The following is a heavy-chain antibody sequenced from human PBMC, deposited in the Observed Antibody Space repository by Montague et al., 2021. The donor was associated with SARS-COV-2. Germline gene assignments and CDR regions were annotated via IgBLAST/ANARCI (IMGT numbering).Heavy chain of an antibody. CDR1: GASITDFY. Sequence: SETLSLTCTVSGASITDFYWSWIRQPPGKGLEWIGYIHYSGITNYNPSLRSRVTMSIGMPKSRFSLNLRSVTAADTAIYFCARITEVVPFDFWGQGTLVSVSS. V-gene: IGHV4-59*01. D-gene: IGHD3-22*01. J-gene: IGHJ4*02. CDR3: ARITEVVPFDF. CDR2: IHYSGIT.